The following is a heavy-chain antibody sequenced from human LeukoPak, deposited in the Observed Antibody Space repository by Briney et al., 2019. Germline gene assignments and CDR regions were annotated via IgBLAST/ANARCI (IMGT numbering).Heavy chain of an antibody. Sequence: ASVKVSCKASGYTLTGYYMHCVRQAPGQGLEWMGWINPNSGGTNSAQKFQGRVTMTRDTSISTAYMELSRLRSDDTAVYYCAREGGGYCSSTSCEFDPWGQGTLVTVSS. CDR3: AREGGGYCSSTSCEFDP. V-gene: IGHV1-2*02. J-gene: IGHJ5*02. CDR2: INPNSGGT. D-gene: IGHD2-2*01. CDR1: GYTLTGYY.